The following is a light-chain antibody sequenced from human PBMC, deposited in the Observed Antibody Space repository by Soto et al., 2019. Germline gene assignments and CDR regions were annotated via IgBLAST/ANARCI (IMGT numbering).Light chain of an antibody. J-gene: IGKJ5*01. CDR1: QNIDYW. CDR2: KAS. CDR3: QQYYSVSMS. Sequence: IQMTQSPSTLSPSVGDRVTLTCRASQNIDYWLAWYQQKPGKAPKRLIQKASTLQTGVPSRFSGSGSGTEFTLTISTLQPDDFATYFCQQYYSVSMSFGQGTRLENK. V-gene: IGKV1-5*03.